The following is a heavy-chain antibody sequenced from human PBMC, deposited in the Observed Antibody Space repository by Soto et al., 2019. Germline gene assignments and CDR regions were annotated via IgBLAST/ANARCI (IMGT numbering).Heavy chain of an antibody. V-gene: IGHV1-69*13. CDR1: GGTFSSYA. CDR3: ASGKWRDAFDI. Sequence: ASVKVSCKASGGTFSSYAISWVRQAPGQGLEWMGGIIPIFGTANYAQKFQGRVTITADESTSTAYMELSSLRSEDTAVYYCASGKWRDAFDIWGQGTMVTVSS. CDR2: IIPIFGTA. J-gene: IGHJ3*02. D-gene: IGHD3-10*01.